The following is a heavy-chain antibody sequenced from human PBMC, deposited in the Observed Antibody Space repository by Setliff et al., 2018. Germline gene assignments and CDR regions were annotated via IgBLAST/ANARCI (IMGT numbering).Heavy chain of an antibody. CDR1: GYTFTSYA. Sequence: ASVKVSCKASGYTFTSYAMHWVRQAPGQGLEWMGIINPSGGSTSYAQKFQGRVTMTRDTSTSTVYMELSSLRSEDTAVYYCARDQGRRYCSGGSCAFFDYWGQGTLVTVSS. D-gene: IGHD2-15*01. CDR2: INPSGGST. J-gene: IGHJ4*02. V-gene: IGHV1-46*01. CDR3: ARDQGRRYCSGGSCAFFDY.